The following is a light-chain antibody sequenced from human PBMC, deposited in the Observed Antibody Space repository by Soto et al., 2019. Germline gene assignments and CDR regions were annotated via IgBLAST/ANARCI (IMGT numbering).Light chain of an antibody. V-gene: IGLV1-47*01. CDR2: RDN. Sequence: QSVLTQTPSVSGTPGQRVNISCSGSSSNIGCNYVYWYHQFPGMAPKLLIYRDNERPSGVSDRFSGSKSGTSASLAISGLRSGDEADYHCATWDDSLGGPVFGGGTKLTVL. CDR3: ATWDDSLGGPV. J-gene: IGLJ2*01. CDR1: SSNIGCNY.